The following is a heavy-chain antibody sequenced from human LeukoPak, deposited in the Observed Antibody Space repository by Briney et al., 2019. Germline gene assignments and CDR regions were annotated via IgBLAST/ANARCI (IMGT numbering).Heavy chain of an antibody. CDR1: GYTFTSYA. Sequence: ASVKVSCKASGYTFTSYAMNWVRQAPGRGLGWMGWINPNTGNPTYAQGFTGRFVFSLDTSVSTAYLQISSLKAEDTAVYYCARAYQPLGGLSFPDQWGQGTLVAVSS. J-gene: IGHJ5*02. V-gene: IGHV7-4-1*02. CDR2: INPNTGNP. CDR3: ARAYQPLGGLSFPDQ. D-gene: IGHD3-16*02.